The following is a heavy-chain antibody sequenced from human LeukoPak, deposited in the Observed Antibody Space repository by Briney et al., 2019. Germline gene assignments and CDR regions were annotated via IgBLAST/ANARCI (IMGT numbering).Heavy chain of an antibody. CDR1: GFTVSSNY. D-gene: IGHD3-22*01. J-gene: IGHJ4*02. CDR3: ASVYYDSSGYYDY. CDR2: IYSGGST. V-gene: IGHV3-53*01. Sequence: PGGSLRLSCAASGFTVSSNYMSWVRQAPGKGLEWVSVIYSGGSTYYADSVKGRFTISRDNSKNTLYLQMNSLRAEDTAVYYCASVYYDSSGYYDYWGQGTLSPSPQ.